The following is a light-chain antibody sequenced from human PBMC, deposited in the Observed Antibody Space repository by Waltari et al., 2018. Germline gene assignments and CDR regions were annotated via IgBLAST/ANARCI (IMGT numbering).Light chain of an antibody. CDR1: SRDVGGSNY. CDR3: CSYAGSYSWV. Sequence: CARTQPRSVSGSPGQSVTISCTGTSRDVGGSNYASWYPQHPGKAPKLMIYDVTKRPSGVPDRFSGSKSGNTASLTISGLQAEDEAEYYCCSYAGSYSWVFGGGTKLTVL. V-gene: IGLV2-11*01. J-gene: IGLJ3*02. CDR2: DVT.